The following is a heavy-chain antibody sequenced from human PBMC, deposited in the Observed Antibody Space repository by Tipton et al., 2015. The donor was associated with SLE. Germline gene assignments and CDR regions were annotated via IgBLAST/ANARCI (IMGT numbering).Heavy chain of an antibody. CDR2: IYHSGST. CDR3: ARGFRSITCLDY. D-gene: IGHD2-2*01. Sequence: LRLSCAVSGYSISSGYYWGWIRQPPGKGLEWIGSIYHSGSTYYNPSLKSRVTISVDTSKNHFSLKLSSVTAADTAVYYCARGFRSITCLDYWGQGTLVTVSS. V-gene: IGHV4-38-2*01. J-gene: IGHJ4*02. CDR1: GYSISSGYY.